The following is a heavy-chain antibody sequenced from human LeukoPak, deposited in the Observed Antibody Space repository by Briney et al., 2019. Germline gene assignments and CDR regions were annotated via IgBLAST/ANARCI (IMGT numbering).Heavy chain of an antibody. CDR2: INPSGGST. Sequence: ASVKVSCKASGYTFTSYYMHWVRQAPGQGLEWMGIINPSGGSTNYAQKFQGWVTMTRDTSISTAYMELSRLRSDDTAVYYCARDLGYIAVVGNAGYYYYGMDVWGQGTTVTVSS. CDR3: ARDLGYIAVVGNAGYYYYGMDV. J-gene: IGHJ6*02. D-gene: IGHD6-19*01. V-gene: IGHV1-2*04. CDR1: GYTFTSYY.